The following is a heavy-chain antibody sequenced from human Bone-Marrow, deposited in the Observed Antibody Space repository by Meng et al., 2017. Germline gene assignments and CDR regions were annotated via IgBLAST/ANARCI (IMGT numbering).Heavy chain of an antibody. J-gene: IGHJ4*02. CDR3: ARGGWSLDY. CDR1: GGSIDSVDYY. CDR2: IYYSGST. D-gene: IGHD2-15*01. Sequence: QVQLQESGPGLVKPSQTLSLTCNVSGGSIDSVDYYWYWIRQPPGKGLEWIGHIYYSGSTYYNPSLKSRVTISIDTSKNQFSLKLSSVTAADTAVYYCARGGWSLDYWGQGTLVTVSS. V-gene: IGHV4-30-4*01.